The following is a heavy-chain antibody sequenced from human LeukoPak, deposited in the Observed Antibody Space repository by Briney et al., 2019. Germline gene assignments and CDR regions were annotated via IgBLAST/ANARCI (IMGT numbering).Heavy chain of an antibody. J-gene: IGHJ4*02. CDR2: INPSGGST. CDR1: GYTFTSYY. D-gene: IGHD5-18*01. V-gene: IGHV1-46*01. Sequence: ASVTVSCKASGYTFTSYYMHWVRQAPGQGLEWMGIINPSGGSTSYAQKFQGRVTMTRDTSTSTVYMELSSLRSEDTAVYYCARVDSYGRFSWYYFDYWGQGTLVTVSS. CDR3: ARVDSYGRFSWYYFDY.